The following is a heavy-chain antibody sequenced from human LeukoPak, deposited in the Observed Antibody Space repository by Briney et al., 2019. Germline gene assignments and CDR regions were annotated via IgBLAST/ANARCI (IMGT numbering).Heavy chain of an antibody. J-gene: IGHJ3*02. CDR3: ARDSPLSAARRAFDI. CDR2: IYYSGST. D-gene: IGHD6-6*01. Sequence: SETLSLTCTVSGGSISSGGYYWSWIRQHPGKGLEWIGYIYYSGSTYYNPSLKSRVTISVDTSKKQFSLKLSSVTAAETAVYYCARDSPLSAARRAFDIWGQGTMVTVSS. CDR1: GGSISSGGYY. V-gene: IGHV4-31*03.